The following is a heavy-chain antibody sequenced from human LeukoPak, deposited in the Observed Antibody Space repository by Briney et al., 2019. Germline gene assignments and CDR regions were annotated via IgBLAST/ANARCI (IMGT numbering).Heavy chain of an antibody. CDR2: ISYDGSNK. V-gene: IGHV3-30*14. CDR1: GFTFSSYA. Sequence: GRSLRLSSAASGFTFSSYAMHWVRQAPGKGLEWVAVISYDGSNKYYADSVKGRFTISRDNSKNTLYLQMNSLRAEDTAVYYCARGIAVAGIFDYWGQGTLVTVSS. CDR3: ARGIAVAGIFDY. J-gene: IGHJ4*02. D-gene: IGHD6-19*01.